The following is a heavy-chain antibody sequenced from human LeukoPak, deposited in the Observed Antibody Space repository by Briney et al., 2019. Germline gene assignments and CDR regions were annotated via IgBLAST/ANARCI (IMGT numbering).Heavy chain of an antibody. CDR3: ARLAYSSRVLLY. CDR2: INHSGST. Sequence: SETLSLTCAVYGGPFSGYYWSWIRQPPGKGLEWIGEINHSGSTNYNPSLKSRVTISVDTSKNQFSLKLSSVTAADTAVYYCARLAYSSRVLLYWGQGTLVTVSS. J-gene: IGHJ1*01. CDR1: GGPFSGYY. V-gene: IGHV4-34*01. D-gene: IGHD6-13*01.